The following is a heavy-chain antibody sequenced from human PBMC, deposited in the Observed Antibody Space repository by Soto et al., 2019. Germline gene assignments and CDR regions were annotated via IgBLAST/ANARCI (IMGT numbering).Heavy chain of an antibody. CDR2: ISYDGSNK. J-gene: IGHJ6*02. Sequence: QVQLVESGGGVVQPGRSLRLSCAASGFTFSSYAMHWVRQAPGKGLEWVAVISYDGSNKYYADSVKGRLTISRDNSKNTLYLQMNSLRAEDTAVYYCAREEVIWYAYYGMDVWGQGTTVTVSS. CDR3: AREEVIWYAYYGMDV. D-gene: IGHD2-2*01. V-gene: IGHV3-30-3*01. CDR1: GFTFSSYA.